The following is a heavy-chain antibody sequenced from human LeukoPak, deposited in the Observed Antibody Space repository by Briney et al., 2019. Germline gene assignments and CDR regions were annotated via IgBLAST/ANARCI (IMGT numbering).Heavy chain of an antibody. J-gene: IGHJ5*02. Sequence: PSETLSLTCSVSGYSISSGYYWGWIRQPPGKGLEWIGSIYYGGSTYYNPSLKSRVTISIDTSKNQFSLNLRSVTAADTAVYSCARGPSSWKFDPWGQGTLVTVSS. V-gene: IGHV4-38-2*02. CDR1: GYSISSGYY. D-gene: IGHD6-13*01. CDR3: ARGPSSWKFDP. CDR2: IYYGGST.